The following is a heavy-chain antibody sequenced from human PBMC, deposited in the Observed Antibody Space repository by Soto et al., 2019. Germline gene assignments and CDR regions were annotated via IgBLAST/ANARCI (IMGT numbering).Heavy chain of an antibody. CDR1: GFTLSSYW. J-gene: IGHJ3*02. CDR3: ARRPPGFDI. V-gene: IGHV3-74*01. CDR2: ISSDGSST. Sequence: EVQLVESGGGLVQPGGSLRLSCAASGFTLSSYWIHWVRQAPGKGLVWVSHISSDGSSTYYADSVKGRFTISRDNAKNTLYLQMNSLRAEDTAVYYCARRPPGFDIWGQGTMVTVSS.